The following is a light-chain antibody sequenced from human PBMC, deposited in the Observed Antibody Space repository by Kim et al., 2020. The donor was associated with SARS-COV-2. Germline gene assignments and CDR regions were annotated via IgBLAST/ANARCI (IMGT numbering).Light chain of an antibody. CDR2: STS. Sequence: ASVGDTITITWRATQTVGSWLAWYQQKPGTAPRLLIYSTSSLQSGAPSRFSGSGSGTVYTLTITSLQPEDFATYYCQQSYNFPRTFGQGTKVDI. CDR1: QTVGSW. V-gene: IGKV1D-12*01. CDR3: QQSYNFPRT. J-gene: IGKJ1*01.